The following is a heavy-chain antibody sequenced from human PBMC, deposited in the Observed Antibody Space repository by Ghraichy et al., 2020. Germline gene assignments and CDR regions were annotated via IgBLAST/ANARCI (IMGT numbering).Heavy chain of an antibody. V-gene: IGHV1-18*01. D-gene: IGHD6-6*01. J-gene: IGHJ5*02. CDR3: ARGMIAVRPGWFDP. CDR2: SSVYNGNT. Sequence: ATVKVSCKASGYSFITYGISWLRQVPGQGLEWMGWSSVYNGNTNYAQKLQGRVTMTTDTSTSTAYMELRSLTSDDTAVYYCARGMIAVRPGWFDPWGQGTLVTVSS. CDR1: GYSFITYG.